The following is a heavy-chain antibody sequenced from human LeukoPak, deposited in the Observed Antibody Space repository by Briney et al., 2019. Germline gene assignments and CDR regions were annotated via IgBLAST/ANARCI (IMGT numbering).Heavy chain of an antibody. Sequence: ASVKVSCKASGYTFTSSYIHWVRQAPGQGLEWMGMIYPRDGNTNYAQKFQGRATMTTDTSTSTAYMELRSLRSDDTAVYYCARHFYGSGTYYHFDYWGQGTLVTVSS. V-gene: IGHV1-46*01. J-gene: IGHJ4*02. CDR2: IYPRDGNT. CDR3: ARHFYGSGTYYHFDY. D-gene: IGHD3-10*01. CDR1: GYTFTSSY.